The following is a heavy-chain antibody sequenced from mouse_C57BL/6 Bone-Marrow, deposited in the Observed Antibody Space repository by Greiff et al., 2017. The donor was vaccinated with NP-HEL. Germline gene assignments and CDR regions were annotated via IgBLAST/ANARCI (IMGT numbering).Heavy chain of an antibody. V-gene: IGHV7-1*01. Sequence: EVKVVESGGGLVQSGRSLRLSCATSGFTFSDFYMEWVRQAPGKGLEWIAASRNKANDYTTEYSASVKGRFIVSRDTSQSILYLQMNALRAEDTAIYYCARANYFYAMDYWGQGTSVTVSS. CDR2: SRNKANDYTT. J-gene: IGHJ4*01. CDR3: ARANYFYAMDY. CDR1: GFTFSDFY. D-gene: IGHD2-1*01.